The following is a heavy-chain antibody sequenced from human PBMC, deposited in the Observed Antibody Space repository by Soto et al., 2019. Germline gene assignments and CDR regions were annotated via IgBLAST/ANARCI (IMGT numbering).Heavy chain of an antibody. CDR2: MNPNSGNT. J-gene: IGHJ4*02. CDR3: ARGRSPVTTSDFGY. Sequence: QVQLVQSGAEVKKPGASVKVSCKASGYTFTSSDINWVRQATGQGLEWMGWMNPNSGNTGYAQKFQDRVTMTRNTSISTAYMELSSLRSEDTAVYYCARGRSPVTTSDFGYWGQGTLVTVSS. D-gene: IGHD4-17*01. V-gene: IGHV1-8*01. CDR1: GYTFTSSD.